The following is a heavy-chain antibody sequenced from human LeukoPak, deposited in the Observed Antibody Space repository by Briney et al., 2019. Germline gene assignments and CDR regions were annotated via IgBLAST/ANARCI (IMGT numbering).Heavy chain of an antibody. J-gene: IGHJ4*02. V-gene: IGHV4-34*01. CDR1: GGSFSGYY. D-gene: IGHD3-10*01. Sequence: SETESLTCAVYGGSFSGYYWSWIRQPPGKGLEWIGEINHSGSTNYNPSLKSRVTISVDTSKNQFSLKLSSVTAADTAVYYCARGYGSGSYSTPPDYWGQGTLVTLSS. CDR2: INHSGST. CDR3: ARGYGSGSYSTPPDY.